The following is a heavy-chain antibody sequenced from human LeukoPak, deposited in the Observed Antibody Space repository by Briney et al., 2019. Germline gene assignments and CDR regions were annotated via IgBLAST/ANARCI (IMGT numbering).Heavy chain of an antibody. CDR3: AHDSSGYSYSFDY. D-gene: IGHD3-22*01. Sequence: GGSLRLSCAASGFRFGDYAMNWVRQAPGQGLEWVGFIRSKTNSGTTEYAASVKGRLTMSRKDANSITYLLKISLRSEDSAVYYCAHDSSGYSYSFDYWGQGTLVAVSS. CDR1: GFRFGDYA. J-gene: IGHJ4*02. CDR2: IRSKTNSGTT. V-gene: IGHV3-49*04.